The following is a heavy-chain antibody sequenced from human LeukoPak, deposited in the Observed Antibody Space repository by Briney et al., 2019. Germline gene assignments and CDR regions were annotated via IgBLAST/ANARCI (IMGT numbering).Heavy chain of an antibody. J-gene: IGHJ4*02. CDR3: ARDLYIYYGSGNY. CDR2: INPNSGGT. V-gene: IGHV1-2*02. D-gene: IGHD3-10*01. Sequence: ASVKVSCKASGYTFTGYYMHWVRQAPGQGLEWMGWINPNSGGTNYAQKLQGRVTMTTDTSTSTAYMELRSLRSDDTAVYYCARDLYIYYGSGNYWGQGTLVTVSS. CDR1: GYTFTGYY.